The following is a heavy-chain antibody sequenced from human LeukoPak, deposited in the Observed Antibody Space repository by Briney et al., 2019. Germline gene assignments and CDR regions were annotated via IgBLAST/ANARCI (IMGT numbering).Heavy chain of an antibody. CDR1: GFTFDDYG. CDR3: ARGPFYYGN. Sequence: PGGSLRLSCAASGFTFDDYGMSWVRQAPGKGLEWVAYIWYDGSNKYYTDSVKGRFTISRDNSKNTLYLQMNSLRAEDTAVYYCARGPFYYGNWGQGTLVTVSS. V-gene: IGHV3-33*08. J-gene: IGHJ4*02. D-gene: IGHD1-26*01. CDR2: IWYDGSNK.